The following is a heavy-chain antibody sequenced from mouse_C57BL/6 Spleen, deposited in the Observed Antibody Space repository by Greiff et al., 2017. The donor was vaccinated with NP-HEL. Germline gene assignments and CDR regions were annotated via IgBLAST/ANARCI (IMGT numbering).Heavy chain of an antibody. CDR3: ARFHYDYDRAMDY. V-gene: IGHV1-26*01. CDR1: GYTFTDYY. D-gene: IGHD2-4*01. Sequence: VQLQQSGPELVKPGASVKISCKASGYTFTDYYMNWVKQSHGKSLEWIGDINPNNGGTSYNQKFKGKATLTVDKSSSTAYMELRSLTSEDSAVYYCARFHYDYDRAMDYWGQGTSVTVSS. J-gene: IGHJ4*01. CDR2: INPNNGGT.